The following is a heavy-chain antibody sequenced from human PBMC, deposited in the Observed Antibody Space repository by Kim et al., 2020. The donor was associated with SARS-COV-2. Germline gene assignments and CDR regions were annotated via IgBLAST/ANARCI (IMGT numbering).Heavy chain of an antibody. CDR3: ARHHRENYYDSSGYLYYFDY. J-gene: IGHJ4*02. D-gene: IGHD3-22*01. CDR1: GGSISSYY. V-gene: IGHV4-59*08. CDR2: IYYSGST. Sequence: SETLSLTCTVSGGSISSYYWSWIRQPPGKGLEWIGYIYYSGSTNYNPSLKSRVTISVDTSKNQFSLKLSSVTAAYTAVYYCARHHRENYYDSSGYLYYFDYWGQGTLVTVSS.